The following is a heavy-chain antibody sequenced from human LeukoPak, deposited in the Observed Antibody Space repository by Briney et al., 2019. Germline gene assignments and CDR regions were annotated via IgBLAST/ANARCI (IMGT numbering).Heavy chain of an antibody. J-gene: IGHJ6*01. V-gene: IGHV3-30*03. CDR3: ARGWIGSRGEVIAVAESRVRVAGDYYYGIDV. Sequence: GGSLRLSCAASGFTFSNYAMHGVRQAPGKGLEWMGDISFDGSNKYYADSVKGRFAISRDNSKNTLYLQMNSLRAEDTAVYYCARGWIGSRGEVIAVAESRVRVAGDYYYGIDVWVQGTTVTVSS. D-gene: IGHD6-19*01. CDR2: ISFDGSNK. CDR1: GFTFSNYA.